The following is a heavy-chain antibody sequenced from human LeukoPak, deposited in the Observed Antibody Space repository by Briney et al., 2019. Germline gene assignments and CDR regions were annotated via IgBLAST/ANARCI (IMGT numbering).Heavy chain of an antibody. J-gene: IGHJ3*02. Sequence: PSETLSLTCAVYGGSFSGYYWGWIRQPPGKGLEWIGEINHSGSTNYNPSLKSRVTISVDTSKNQFSLKLSSVTAADTAVYYCARGPSVLRYFDWLFGTYAFDIWGQGTMVTVSS. V-gene: IGHV4-34*01. CDR3: ARGPSVLRYFDWLFGTYAFDI. CDR2: INHSGST. D-gene: IGHD3-9*01. CDR1: GGSFSGYY.